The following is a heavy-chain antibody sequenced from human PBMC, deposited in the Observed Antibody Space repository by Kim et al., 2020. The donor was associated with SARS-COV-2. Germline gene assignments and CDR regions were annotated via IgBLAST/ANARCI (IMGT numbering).Heavy chain of an antibody. CDR3: AGPKNYYGSGSYSIRDAFDI. V-gene: IGHV3-48*02. Sequence: GGSLRLSCAASGFTFSSYSMNWVRQAPGKGLEWVSYISSSSSTIYYADSVKGRFTISRDNAKNSLYLQMNSLRDEDTAVYYCAGPKNYYGSGSYSIRDAFDIWGQGTMVTVSS. CDR2: ISSSSSTI. J-gene: IGHJ3*02. CDR1: GFTFSSYS. D-gene: IGHD3-10*01.